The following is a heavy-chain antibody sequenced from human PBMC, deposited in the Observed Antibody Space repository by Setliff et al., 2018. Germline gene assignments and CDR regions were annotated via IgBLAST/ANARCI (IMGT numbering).Heavy chain of an antibody. V-gene: IGHV1-2*04. CDR3: ARRRYYYDSSGYRWGGFYFDD. Sequence: ASVKVSCKASGYTFTGYYMHWVRQAPGQGLEWMGWINPNSGGTNYAQKFQGWVTMTRDTSISTAYMELSRLRSDDTAVYYCARRRYYYDSSGYRWGGFYFDDWGQGTLVTVSS. J-gene: IGHJ4*02. CDR2: INPNSGGT. CDR1: GYTFTGYY. D-gene: IGHD3-22*01.